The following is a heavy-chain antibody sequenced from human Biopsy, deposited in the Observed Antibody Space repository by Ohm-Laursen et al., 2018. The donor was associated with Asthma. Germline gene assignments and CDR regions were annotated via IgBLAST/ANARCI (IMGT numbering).Heavy chain of an antibody. CDR1: GFSFSNFA. V-gene: IGHV3-30*01. CDR2: ISKDASTQ. D-gene: IGHD1-1*01. CDR3: VRDGTDDAFDI. Sequence: SLRLSCAAPGFSFSNFAIHWVRQAPGKGLEWVGVISKDASTQDYADSVKGRFTMARDNSKNTLDLQMNSLREGDTAVYHCVRDGTDDAFDIWGQGTVVSVSS. J-gene: IGHJ3*02.